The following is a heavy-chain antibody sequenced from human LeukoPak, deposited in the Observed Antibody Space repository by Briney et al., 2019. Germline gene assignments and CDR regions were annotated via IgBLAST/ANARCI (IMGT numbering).Heavy chain of an antibody. J-gene: IGHJ4*02. CDR2: IYYSGST. V-gene: IGHV4-59*01. CDR3: VSHKGF. CDR1: GGSISNNY. Sequence: PSETLSLTCTVSGGSISNNYWSWFRQPPGKGLEWIGYIYYSGSTNHNPSLKSRVTISVDTSKSQFSLKLSSVTAADTAVYYCVSHKGFWGQGTLVTVSS.